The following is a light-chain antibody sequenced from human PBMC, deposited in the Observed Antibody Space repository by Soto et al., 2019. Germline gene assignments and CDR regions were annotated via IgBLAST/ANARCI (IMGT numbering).Light chain of an antibody. CDR2: GAS. V-gene: IGKV3-20*01. Sequence: EIVLTQSPGTLSLSPGERATLSCRASQSLSSSWLAWYQQKPGQAPRLLIYGASSRATGIPDRFSGSGSGTDFTLTISRLEPEDFAVYYCQQYDSSVWTFGQGTKVDIK. CDR3: QQYDSSVWT. CDR1: QSLSSSW. J-gene: IGKJ1*01.